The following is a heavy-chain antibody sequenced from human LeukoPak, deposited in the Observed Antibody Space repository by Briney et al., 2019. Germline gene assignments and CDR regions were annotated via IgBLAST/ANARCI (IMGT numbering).Heavy chain of an antibody. CDR2: INHSGST. J-gene: IGHJ4*02. CDR3: ARYSNSLTHDY. CDR1: GGSFSGYY. Sequence: SETLSLTCAVYGGSFSGYYWSWIRQPPGKGLEWIGEINHSGSTNYNPSLKSRVTISVDTSKNQFSLKLSSVTAADTAVYYCARYSNSLTHDYSGQGILVTVSS. V-gene: IGHV4-34*01. D-gene: IGHD6-6*01.